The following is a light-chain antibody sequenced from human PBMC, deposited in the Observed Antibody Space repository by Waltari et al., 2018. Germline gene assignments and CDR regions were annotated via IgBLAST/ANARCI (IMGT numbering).Light chain of an antibody. CDR1: SSTIGNNY. CDR3: GTWDSSLSGAV. CDR2: ENS. J-gene: IGLJ7*01. Sequence: QSVLTQPPSVSAAPGQRVTISCSGGSSTIGNNYVSWYRQFPGTAPKLLSYENSERPSGIPGRFSGSKSGTSATLDITGLQAGDEADYYCGTWDSSLSGAVFGGGTHLTVL. V-gene: IGLV1-51*02.